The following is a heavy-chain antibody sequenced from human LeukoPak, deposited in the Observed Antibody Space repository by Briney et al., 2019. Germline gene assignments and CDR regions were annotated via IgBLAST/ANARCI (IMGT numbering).Heavy chain of an antibody. J-gene: IGHJ5*02. CDR3: ARVGAPGEYNCFDP. D-gene: IGHD3-16*01. Sequence: GGSLRLSCAASGFTFSSSWMHWVRQAPGKGLVWVSRINSDGSSTSYADSVKGRFTISRDNAKNTLYLQMNSLRAEDTAVYYCARVGAPGEYNCFDPWGQGTLVTVSS. CDR2: INSDGSST. V-gene: IGHV3-74*01. CDR1: GFTFSSSW.